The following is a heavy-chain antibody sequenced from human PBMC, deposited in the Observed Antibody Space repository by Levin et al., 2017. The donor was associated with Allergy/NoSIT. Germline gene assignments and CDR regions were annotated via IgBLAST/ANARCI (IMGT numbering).Heavy chain of an antibody. D-gene: IGHD3-3*01. J-gene: IGHJ4*02. Sequence: SVKVSCKASGGTFRHYALSWVRQAPGQGFEWMGGIVPVFGSTNYAQKFHGRVTITADESTSTANMELSSLRSDDTAVYYCVTRSAYRCRHYYVDYWGQGTLVTVSS. CDR2: IVPVFGST. V-gene: IGHV1-69*13. CDR3: VTRSAYRCRHYYVDY. CDR1: GGTFRHYA.